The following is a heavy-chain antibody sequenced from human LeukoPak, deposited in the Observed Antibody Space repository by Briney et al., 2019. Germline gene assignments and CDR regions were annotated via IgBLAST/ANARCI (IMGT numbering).Heavy chain of an antibody. Sequence: PGGSLRLSCAASGFTFSSYSMNWVRQAPGKGLEWVSSISSSSSYIYYADSVKGRFTISRDNAKNSLYLQMNSLRAEDTAVYYCAGGFGDPTVPYYYYGMDVWGQGTTVTVSS. CDR1: GFTFSSYS. D-gene: IGHD3-10*01. CDR3: AGGFGDPTVPYYYYGMDV. V-gene: IGHV3-21*01. CDR2: ISSSSSYI. J-gene: IGHJ6*02.